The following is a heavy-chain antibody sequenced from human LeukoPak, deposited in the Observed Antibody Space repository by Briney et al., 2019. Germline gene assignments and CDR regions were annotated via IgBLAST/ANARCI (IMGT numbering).Heavy chain of an antibody. CDR1: GGSISSYY. Sequence: SETLSLTCTVSGGSISSYYWSWIRQPPGKGLEWIGYIYYSGSTNYNPSLKSRVTISVDTSKNQFSLKLSSVTAADTAVYYCAXLPLSYYDSWDAFDIWGQGTMVTVSS. CDR3: AXLPLSYYDSWDAFDI. CDR2: IYYSGST. V-gene: IGHV4-59*08. J-gene: IGHJ3*02. D-gene: IGHD3-22*01.